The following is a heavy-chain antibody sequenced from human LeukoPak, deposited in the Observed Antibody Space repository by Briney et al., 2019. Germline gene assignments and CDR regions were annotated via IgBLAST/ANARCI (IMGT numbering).Heavy chain of an antibody. J-gene: IGHJ4*02. CDR3: ARDVCSSTSCYSTY. CDR2: ISSSSGVI. V-gene: IGHV3-48*02. D-gene: IGHD2-2*02. Sequence: GGSLRLSCAASGFSFSSDGMNWVRQAPGKGLEWVSYISSSSGVIYYADSVKGRFTISRDNAKNSLYLQMSSLRDEDTAVYYCARDVCSSTSCYSTYWGQGTLVTVSS. CDR1: GFSFSSDG.